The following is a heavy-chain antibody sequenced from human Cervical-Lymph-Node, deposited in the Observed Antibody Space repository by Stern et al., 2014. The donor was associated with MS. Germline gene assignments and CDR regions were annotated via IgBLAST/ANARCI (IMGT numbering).Heavy chain of an antibody. CDR1: GFTFSAYG. D-gene: IGHD1-20*01. CDR2: ISADGTLK. J-gene: IGHJ5*02. V-gene: IGHV3-30*18. CDR3: AKGDNWRRLNP. Sequence: VQLVESGGGVVQPGRSLRLSCAASGFTFSAYGMHWVRQAPGKGLEWVAVISADGTLKFYGDSVKGRFTISRDNSKNTLFLQMNSLRAEDTAVYYCAKGDNWRRLNPRGQGTLVTVSS.